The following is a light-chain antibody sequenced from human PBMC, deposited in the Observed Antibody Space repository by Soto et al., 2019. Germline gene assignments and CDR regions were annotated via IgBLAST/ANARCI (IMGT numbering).Light chain of an antibody. V-gene: IGLV2-14*01. CDR3: ASYRSANNPVV. CDR2: EVT. CDR1: SRDIGNYNY. J-gene: IGLJ1*01. Sequence: QSALSHPGSVSWSPGQSITISCTGTSRDIGNYNYVSWYQRHPGKAPKLMIYEVTSRPSGVSDRFSGSKSGMTASLTISGLQPEDEADYLCASYRSANNPVVFGTGTKVTVL.